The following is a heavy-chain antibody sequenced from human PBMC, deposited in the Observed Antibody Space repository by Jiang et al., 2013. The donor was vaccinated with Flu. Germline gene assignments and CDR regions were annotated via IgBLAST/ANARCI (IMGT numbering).Heavy chain of an antibody. CDR1: GFTFSSYG. V-gene: IGHV3-30*03. CDR3: ALTLSGSYFDGAFDI. J-gene: IGHJ3*02. Sequence: LLESGGGVVQPGRSLRLSCAASGFTFSSYGMHWVRQAPGKGLEWVAVISYDGSNKYYADSVKGRFTISRDNSKNTLYLQMNSLRAEDTAVYYCALTLSGSYFDGAFDIWGQGTMVTVSS. D-gene: IGHD1-26*01. CDR2: ISYDGSNK.